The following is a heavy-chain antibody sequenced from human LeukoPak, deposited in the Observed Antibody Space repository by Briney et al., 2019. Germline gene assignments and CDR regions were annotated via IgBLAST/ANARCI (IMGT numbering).Heavy chain of an antibody. V-gene: IGHV4-31*03. J-gene: IGHJ4*02. CDR2: IYYSGST. CDR1: GGSISSGGYY. Sequence: SETLSLTCTVSGGSISSGGYYWSWIRQHPGKGLEWIRYIYYSGSTYYNPSLKSRVTISVDTSKNQFSLKLSSVTAADTAVYYCARLQMTTVTFDYWGQGTLVTVSS. D-gene: IGHD4-17*01. CDR3: ARLQMTTVTFDY.